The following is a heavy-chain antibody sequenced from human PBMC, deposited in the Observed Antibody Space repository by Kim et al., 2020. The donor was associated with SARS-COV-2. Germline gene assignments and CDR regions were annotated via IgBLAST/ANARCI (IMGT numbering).Heavy chain of an antibody. J-gene: IGHJ4*02. D-gene: IGHD7-27*01. V-gene: IGHV3-48*02. Sequence: GGSLRLSCAASGFSFSSSAMNWVRQAPGKGLAWVSYISTTCAKFSAASARSSLTAATGDDKNSAYLQKDSLREDEATADFYVTNLDGDVDNWGQAIMIT. CDR1: GFSFSSSA. CDR3: VTNLDGDVDN. CDR2: ISTTCAK.